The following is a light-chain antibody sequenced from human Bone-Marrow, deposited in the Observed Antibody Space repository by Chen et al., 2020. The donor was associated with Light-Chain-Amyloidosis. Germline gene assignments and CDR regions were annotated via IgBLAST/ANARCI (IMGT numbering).Light chain of an antibody. Sequence: QSALTQPASVSGSPGQSITISCTGTSSDVGGYIYVSWYQQHPGKAPKLMIYDVSNRPSGVSTRFSRSKSGNTASLTISGLQAEDEAHYYCSSYTTSSTRVFGGGTKVTVL. V-gene: IGLV2-14*03. CDR1: SSDVGGYIY. CDR3: SSYTTSSTRV. CDR2: DVS. J-gene: IGLJ3*02.